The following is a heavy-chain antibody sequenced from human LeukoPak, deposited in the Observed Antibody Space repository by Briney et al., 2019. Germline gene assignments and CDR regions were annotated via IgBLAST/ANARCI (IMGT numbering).Heavy chain of an antibody. CDR3: ARDLYHGGY. D-gene: IGHD2-2*01. V-gene: IGHV3-23*01. CDR1: GFTFSQHG. Sequence: PGGSLRLSCAASGFTFSQHGIHWVRQAPGKGLEWVSAISGNGGSTNYADSVKGRFTISRDNSKNTLYLQMDSLRAEDTAVYYCARDLYHGGYWGQGTLVTVPS. CDR2: ISGNGGST. J-gene: IGHJ4*02.